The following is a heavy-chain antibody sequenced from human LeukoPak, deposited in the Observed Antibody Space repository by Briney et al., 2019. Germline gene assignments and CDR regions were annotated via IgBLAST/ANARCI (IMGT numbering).Heavy chain of an antibody. J-gene: IGHJ4*02. CDR2: IYYTGNT. V-gene: IGHV4-39*01. CDR1: GVSISSSYSY. Sequence: PSETLSLTCTVSGVSISSSYSYWGWIRQPPGMGLEWIGSIYYTGNTYYNASLKSQVSISIDTSKNQFSLKLTSVTAADTAVYYSARVSLTGRDFDYWGQGTLVTVSS. D-gene: IGHD3-9*01. CDR3: ARVSLTGRDFDY.